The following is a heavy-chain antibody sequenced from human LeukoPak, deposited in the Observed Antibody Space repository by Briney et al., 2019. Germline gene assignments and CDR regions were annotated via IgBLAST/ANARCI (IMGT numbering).Heavy chain of an antibody. CDR3: ARDVGYCSSTSCYPSYNWFDP. J-gene: IGHJ5*02. D-gene: IGHD2-2*03. V-gene: IGHV4-59*01. Sequence: SETLSLTCTVSGGSISSYCWSWLRQPPGKGLEWIGYIYYSGSTNYNPSLKSRVTISVDTSKNQFSLKLSSVTAADTAVYYCARDVGYCSSTSCYPSYNWFDPWGQGTLVTVSS. CDR1: GGSISSYC. CDR2: IYYSGST.